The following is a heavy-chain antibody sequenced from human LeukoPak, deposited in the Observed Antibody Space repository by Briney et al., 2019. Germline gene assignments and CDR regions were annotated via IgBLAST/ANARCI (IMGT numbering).Heavy chain of an antibody. J-gene: IGHJ4*02. D-gene: IGHD5-12*01. Sequence: GGSLRLSCAASGFTFSIYAMSWVRQAPGKGLEWVSAISGSGGTAYYADSVKGRFTISRDNAKNTLYLQMNSLRAEDTAVYYCTTLYGGSLDYWGQGTLVTVSS. CDR2: ISGSGGTA. CDR3: TTLYGGSLDY. V-gene: IGHV3-23*01. CDR1: GFTFSIYA.